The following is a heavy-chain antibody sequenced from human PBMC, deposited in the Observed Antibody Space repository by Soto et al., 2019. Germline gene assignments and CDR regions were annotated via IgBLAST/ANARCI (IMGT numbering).Heavy chain of an antibody. Sequence: SETLSLTCTASGASMSTYYWNWIRQPPGKGLESIGYIYSSGSTNYNPSLKSRVTISVDTSKNQFSLKLSSVTAADTAVYYCARRYGDYFDYWGQGTLVTAPQ. CDR2: IYSSGST. V-gene: IGHV4-59*08. CDR3: ARRYGDYFDY. CDR1: GASMSTYY. D-gene: IGHD4-17*01. J-gene: IGHJ4*02.